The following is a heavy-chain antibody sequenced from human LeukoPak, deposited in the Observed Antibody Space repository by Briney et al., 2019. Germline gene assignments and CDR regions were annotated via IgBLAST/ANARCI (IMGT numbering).Heavy chain of an antibody. J-gene: IGHJ4*02. D-gene: IGHD2-2*01. CDR1: GFTFSSYA. CDR2: ISYDGSNK. V-gene: IGHV3-30*04. CDR3: ARAHQYCSSTSCYAGFDY. Sequence: GGSLRLSCVASGFTFSSYAMHWVRQAPGKGREWVAVISYDGSNKCYADSVKGRFTISRDNSKNTLYLQMNSLGAEDTAVYYCARAHQYCSSTSCYAGFDYWGQGTLVTVSS.